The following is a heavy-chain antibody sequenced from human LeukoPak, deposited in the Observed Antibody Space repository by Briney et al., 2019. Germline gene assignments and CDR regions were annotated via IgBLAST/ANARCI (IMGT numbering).Heavy chain of an antibody. CDR2: ISAYNGNT. CDR1: GYSFTSYG. J-gene: IGHJ3*02. Sequence: GASVKVSCKASGYSFTSYGISWVRQAPGQGLEWMGWISAYNGNTNYAQKLQGRVTMTTDTSTSTAYMELRSLRSDDTAVYYCARDHATHYCSSTSCYEGVGAFVIWGQRTMVTVSS. D-gene: IGHD2-2*01. V-gene: IGHV1-18*01. CDR3: ARDHATHYCSSTSCYEGVGAFVI.